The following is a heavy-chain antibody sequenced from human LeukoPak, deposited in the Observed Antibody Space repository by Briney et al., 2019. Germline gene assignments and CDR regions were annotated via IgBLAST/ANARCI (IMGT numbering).Heavy chain of an antibody. CDR2: IYPRDGST. V-gene: IGHV1-46*01. Sequence: GASVKVSCKASGYTFTSNYIHWVRQAPGQGLEWMGLIYPRDGSTSYAQKFQGRVTVTRDTSTSTVHMELSGLRSEDTAVYYCARGQDGYNSRDYYYYGMDVWGQGTTVTVSS. CDR3: ARGQDGYNSRDYYYYGMDV. J-gene: IGHJ6*02. D-gene: IGHD5-24*01. CDR1: GYTFTSNY.